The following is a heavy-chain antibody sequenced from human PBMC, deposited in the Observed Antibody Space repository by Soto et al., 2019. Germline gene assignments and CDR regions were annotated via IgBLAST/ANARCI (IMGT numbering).Heavy chain of an antibody. Sequence: EVQLVESGGGLVQPGGSLRLSCAASGFTFSSYSMNWVRQAPGKGLEWVSYISSSSSTIYYADSGKGRFTISRDNAKKSLYLQMNSLRAEDTAVYYCAREVPAAIGYCGQGTLVTVSS. CDR3: AREVPAAIGY. J-gene: IGHJ4*02. CDR2: ISSSSSTI. V-gene: IGHV3-48*01. D-gene: IGHD2-2*02. CDR1: GFTFSSYS.